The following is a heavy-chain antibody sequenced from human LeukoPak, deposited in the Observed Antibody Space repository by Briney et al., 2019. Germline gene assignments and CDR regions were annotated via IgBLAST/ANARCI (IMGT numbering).Heavy chain of an antibody. D-gene: IGHD3-10*01. J-gene: IGHJ4*02. Sequence: PGGSLRLSCAASGFTFSSYSMNWIRQAPGKGLEWVSYISSSSSTIYYADSVKGRFTISRDNAKNSLYLQMNSLRAEDTAVYYCARIWFGELFPFFDYWGQGTLVTVSS. CDR2: ISSSSSTI. V-gene: IGHV3-48*01. CDR3: ARIWFGELFPFFDY. CDR1: GFTFSSYS.